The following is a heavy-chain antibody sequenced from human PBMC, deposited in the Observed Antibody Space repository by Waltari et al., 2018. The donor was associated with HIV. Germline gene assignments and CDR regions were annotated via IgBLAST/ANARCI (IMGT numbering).Heavy chain of an antibody. CDR1: GYTFPGYY. Sequence: QMQLVQSGAEVKKPGASVTVSCKASGYTFPGYYMHWVRQAPGQGLEWMGWINPKSDGTNYAQKFQGRVTMTRDTSTSTAYMELSRLRSDDTALYYCARDRIAVTGSYYYGMDVWGQGTTVTVSS. J-gene: IGHJ6*02. D-gene: IGHD6-19*01. CDR3: ARDRIAVTGSYYYGMDV. V-gene: IGHV1-2*02. CDR2: INPKSDGT.